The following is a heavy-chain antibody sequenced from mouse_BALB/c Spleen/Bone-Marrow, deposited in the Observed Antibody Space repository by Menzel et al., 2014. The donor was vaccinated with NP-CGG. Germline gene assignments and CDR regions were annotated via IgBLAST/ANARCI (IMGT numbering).Heavy chain of an antibody. Sequence: EVQLQESGGGLVQPGGSLKLSCAASGFDFSRYWMSWVRQAPGKGLEWIGEINPDSSTINYTPSLKDKFIISRDNAKNTLFLPMGKVRSEDTALYYCARLNYYGNLFVWGAGTTVTVSS. V-gene: IGHV4-1*02. D-gene: IGHD1-1*01. CDR1: GFDFSRYW. CDR2: INPDSSTI. CDR3: ARLNYYGNLFV. J-gene: IGHJ1*01.